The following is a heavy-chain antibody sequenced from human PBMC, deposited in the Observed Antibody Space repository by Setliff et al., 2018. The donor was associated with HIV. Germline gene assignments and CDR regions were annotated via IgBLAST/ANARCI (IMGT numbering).Heavy chain of an antibody. CDR2: SGNT. CDR3: ARDRERGQYSRSAVGGYYYYYMDV. Sequence: ASVKVSCKASGYTFPSFYVHWVRQAPGQGPEWMGISGNTTYAQNFQGRVTLTRDTSTSTVYMELSRLKSEDTAVYYCARDRERGQYSRSAVGGYYYYYMDVWGKGT. CDR1: GYTFPSFY. J-gene: IGHJ6*03. V-gene: IGHV1-46*01. D-gene: IGHD6-6*01.